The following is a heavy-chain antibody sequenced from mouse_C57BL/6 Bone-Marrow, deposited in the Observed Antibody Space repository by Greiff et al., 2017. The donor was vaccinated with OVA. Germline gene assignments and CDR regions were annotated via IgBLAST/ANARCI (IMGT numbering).Heavy chain of an antibody. J-gene: IGHJ2*01. CDR2: ISGGGGNT. D-gene: IGHD2-1*01. Sequence: EVKLVESGGGLVKPGGSLKLSCAASGFTFSSYTMSWVRQTPEKRLEWVATISGGGGNTYYPDSVKGRFTISRDNAKNTLYLHMSSLRSEDTAVYYCARQLLWLDYWGQGTTLTVSS. V-gene: IGHV5-9*04. CDR1: GFTFSSYT. CDR3: ARQLLWLDY.